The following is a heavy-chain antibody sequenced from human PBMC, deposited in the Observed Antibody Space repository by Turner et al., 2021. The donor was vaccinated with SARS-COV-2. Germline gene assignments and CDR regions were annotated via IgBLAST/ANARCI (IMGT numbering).Heavy chain of an antibody. J-gene: IGHJ5*02. D-gene: IGHD2-2*01. Sequence: QVQLVQSGAEVKKPGASVKVSCKVSGYALIELSMHWVRQAPGKGLEWMGGFDPEDGETIYAQKFQGRVTMTEDTSTDTAYMELSSLRSEDTAVYYCATGTPLGYQNWFDPWGQGTLVTVSS. CDR2: FDPEDGET. CDR3: ATGTPLGYQNWFDP. CDR1: GYALIELS. V-gene: IGHV1-24*01.